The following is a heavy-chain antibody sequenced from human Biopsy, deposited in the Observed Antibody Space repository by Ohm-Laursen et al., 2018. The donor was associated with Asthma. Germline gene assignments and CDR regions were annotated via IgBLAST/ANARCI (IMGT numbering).Heavy chain of an antibody. CDR1: GYNFISFA. CDR3: ARTYYDFLTGQVKDVFGV. J-gene: IGHJ3*01. CDR2: VNTGNGDT. V-gene: IGHV1-3*04. D-gene: IGHD3-9*01. Sequence: ASVKVSCKDSGYNFISFAIHWGRQTPGQRLEWMGWVNTGNGDTKYSQKFQGRVTITRDTSASTAYMELRSLRSEDTATYYCARTYYDFLTGQVKDVFGVWGQGTMVTVSS.